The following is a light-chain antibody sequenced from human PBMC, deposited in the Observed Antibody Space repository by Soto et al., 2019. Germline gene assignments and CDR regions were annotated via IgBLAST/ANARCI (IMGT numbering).Light chain of an antibody. V-gene: IGLV2-14*03. J-gene: IGLJ2*01. Sequence: QSVLTQPASVSGSPGQSITISCTGTSSDVGGYNYVSWYQHHPGKAPKLMIYDVGNRPSGVSNRFSGSKSGNTASLTISGLQAEDEADYYCSSYTSSSTVVFGGGTKLHRP. CDR3: SSYTSSSTVV. CDR2: DVG. CDR1: SSDVGGYNY.